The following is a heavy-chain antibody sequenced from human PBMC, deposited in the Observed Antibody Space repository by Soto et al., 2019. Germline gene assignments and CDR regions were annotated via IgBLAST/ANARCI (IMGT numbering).Heavy chain of an antibody. Sequence: TSETLSLTCTVSGGSISSGGYYWSWIRQHPGKGLEWIGYIYYSGSTYYNPSLKSRVTISVDTSKNQFSLKPSSVTAADTAVYYCAREVYSSGYYDYWGQGTLVTV. J-gene: IGHJ4*02. V-gene: IGHV4-31*03. CDR3: AREVYSSGYYDY. D-gene: IGHD3-22*01. CDR1: GGSISSGGYY. CDR2: IYYSGST.